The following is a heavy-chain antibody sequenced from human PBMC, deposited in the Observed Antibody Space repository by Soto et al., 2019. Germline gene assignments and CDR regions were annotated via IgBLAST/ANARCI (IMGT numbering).Heavy chain of an antibody. J-gene: IGHJ4*02. D-gene: IGHD3-3*01. V-gene: IGHV1-18*01. CDR3: ARISQSDFWSGYYYFFDY. CDR2: ITAFNGNT. Sequence: QVRLVQSGAEMEKPGASVKVSCKASGYTFTDYGISWVRQAPGQGLQWMGWITAFNGNTKYAQQFQGRVTMTTDTSTSTAYMELRSLESDDTAVYYCARISQSDFWSGYYYFFDYCVQGTLVTVSS. CDR1: GYTFTDYG.